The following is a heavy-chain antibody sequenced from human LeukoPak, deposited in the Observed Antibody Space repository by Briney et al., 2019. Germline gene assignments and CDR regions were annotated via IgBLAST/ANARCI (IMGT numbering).Heavy chain of an antibody. D-gene: IGHD5-18*01. CDR3: AKGWDVDTAIDY. V-gene: IGHV3-23*01. Sequence: GGSLRLSCAASGFTLSNYGMSWVRQAPGKGLEWVSTISGSGGNTYDADSVKGRFTISRDNSKHTLYLQMNSLRIEDTAVYYCAKGWDVDTAIDYWGQGTLVTVSS. J-gene: IGHJ4*02. CDR2: ISGSGGNT. CDR1: GFTLSNYG.